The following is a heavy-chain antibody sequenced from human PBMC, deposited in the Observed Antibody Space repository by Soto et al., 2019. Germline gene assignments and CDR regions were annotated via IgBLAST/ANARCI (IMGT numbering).Heavy chain of an antibody. CDR1: ARSFSGYY. D-gene: IGHD2-21*02. CDR3: ARSPKSSDFPNYSDF. J-gene: IGHJ4*02. CDR2: VIHTGRT. Sequence: PSETLSLTSTVYARSFSGYYWRWIRQSPGKGLEWIGAVIHTGRTNYNPSLKGRVTISVDTSKNQFSLNLSSVTAADTAVYYCARSPKSSDFPNYSDFWGQGTQVTVSS. V-gene: IGHV4-34*12.